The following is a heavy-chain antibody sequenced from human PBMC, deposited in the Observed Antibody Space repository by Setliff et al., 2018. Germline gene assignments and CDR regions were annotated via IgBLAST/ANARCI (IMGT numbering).Heavy chain of an antibody. J-gene: IGHJ1*01. CDR1: GFTFSSYG. V-gene: IGHV3-30*02. Sequence: PGGSLRLSCAASGFTFSSYGIHWVRQAPGKGLEWVTFIRYDGSDKYYADSVKGRFTISRDNSKNSLFLQMNSLRAEDTALYYCVRDSSADYYDNDYFKYWGQGALVTVSS. CDR3: VRDSSADYYDNDYFKY. D-gene: IGHD2-21*02. CDR2: IRYDGSDK.